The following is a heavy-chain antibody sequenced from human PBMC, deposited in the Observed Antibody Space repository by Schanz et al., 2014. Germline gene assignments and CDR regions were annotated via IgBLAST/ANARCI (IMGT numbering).Heavy chain of an antibody. Sequence: EGQLLESGGGLIQPGGSLRLSCAASGFAFSSYSMNWVRQAPGKGLEWVSALSGSGGSTYYADSVKGRFSISRDNAKNSLYLQMNSLRAEDTAVYFCARAHGNNWYGKGLDYWGQGTQDTVSS. D-gene: IGHD1-1*01. CDR2: LSGSGGST. CDR3: ARAHGNNWYGKGLDY. CDR1: GFAFSSYS. V-gene: IGHV3-48*04. J-gene: IGHJ4*02.